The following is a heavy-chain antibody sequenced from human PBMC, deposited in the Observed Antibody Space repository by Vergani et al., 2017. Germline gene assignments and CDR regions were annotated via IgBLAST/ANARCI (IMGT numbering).Heavy chain of an antibody. D-gene: IGHD3-10*01. CDR1: GYTFTSYA. Sequence: QVQLVQSGSELKKPGASVKVSCKASGYTFTSYAMNWVRQAPGQGLEWMGWINTNTGNPTYAQGFTGRFVFSLETSVSTAELQISSLKAEDTAVYYCARGGPGLLWFGEVFPYYYGMDVWGQGTTVTVSS. CDR3: ARGGPGLLWFGEVFPYYYGMDV. J-gene: IGHJ6*02. V-gene: IGHV7-4-1*02. CDR2: INTNTGNP.